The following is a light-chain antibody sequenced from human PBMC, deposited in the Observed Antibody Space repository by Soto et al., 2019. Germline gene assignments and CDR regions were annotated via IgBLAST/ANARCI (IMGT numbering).Light chain of an antibody. CDR1: QSFSNY. V-gene: IGKV3-11*01. J-gene: IGKJ1*01. Sequence: EIALTQSPATLSLSPGERATLSCRASQSFSNYLAWYQQKPGQAPRLLISVASNRATGIPARFSGSGSGTDFTLTISSLESEDFAVYYCQQRGTFGQGTKVDIK. CDR3: QQRGT. CDR2: VAS.